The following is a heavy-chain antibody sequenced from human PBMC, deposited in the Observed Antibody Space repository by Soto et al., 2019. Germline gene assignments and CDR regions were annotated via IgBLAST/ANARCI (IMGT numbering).Heavy chain of an antibody. J-gene: IGHJ5*02. CDR2: INPDGSRT. CDR3: ARVKLGSYDWFDP. CDR1: GFTFNNYW. V-gene: IGHV3-74*01. Sequence: EVQLVESGGGLVQPGGSLRLSCAASGFTFNNYWMHWVRQAPGKGLMWVSRINPDGSRTTYADSVNGRFAISRDNAKNTLYLQMNSLRAEDTAVYYCARVKLGSYDWFDPWGQGTLVTVSS. D-gene: IGHD3-16*01.